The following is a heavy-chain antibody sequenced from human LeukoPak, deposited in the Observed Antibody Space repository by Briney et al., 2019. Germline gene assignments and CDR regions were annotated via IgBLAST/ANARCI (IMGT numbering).Heavy chain of an antibody. V-gene: IGHV3-48*01. CDR2: ITGGSYTI. J-gene: IGHJ3*02. CDR1: GFTFSIYS. D-gene: IGHD5-18*01. Sequence: GGSLRLSCAASGFTFSIYSMNWVRPAPGKGREWVSYITGGSYTIYYAQSVRGRLTISRDNAKNSVYLQMNSLRVEDTAVYYCVRDGDEYSYGYGDAFDIWGQGTMVTVSS. CDR3: VRDGDEYSYGYGDAFDI.